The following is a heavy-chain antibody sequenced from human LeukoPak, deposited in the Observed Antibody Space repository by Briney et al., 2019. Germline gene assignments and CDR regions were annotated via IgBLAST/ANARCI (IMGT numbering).Heavy chain of an antibody. Sequence: GGSLRLSWAASGXTFSSSAVTWVRPAPGEGLEWVSTISGSGGSTYYADSVKGRFTISRDNSKNTLYMQMNNLRAEDTAVYYCAKHSDYGSASPLDFWGQGTLVTVSS. CDR3: AKHSDYGSASPLDF. J-gene: IGHJ4*02. CDR2: ISGSGGST. CDR1: GXTFSSSA. D-gene: IGHD3-10*01. V-gene: IGHV3-23*01.